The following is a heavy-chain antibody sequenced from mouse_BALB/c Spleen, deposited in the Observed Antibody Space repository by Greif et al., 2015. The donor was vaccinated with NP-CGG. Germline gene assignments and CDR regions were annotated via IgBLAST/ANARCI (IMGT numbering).Heavy chain of an antibody. CDR1: GFTFSSFG. J-gene: IGHJ2*01. CDR2: ISSGSSTI. D-gene: IGHD4-1*01. Sequence: EVQLVESGGGLVQPGGSRKLSCAASGFTFSSFGMHWVRQAPEKGLEWVAYISSGSSTIYYADTVKGRFTISRDNPKNTLFLQMTSLRSEDTAMYYCARGGLGRGIDYWGQGTTLTVSS. CDR3: ARGGLGRGIDY. V-gene: IGHV5-17*02.